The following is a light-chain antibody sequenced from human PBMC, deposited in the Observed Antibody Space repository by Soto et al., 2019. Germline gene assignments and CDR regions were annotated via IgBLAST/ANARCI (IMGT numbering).Light chain of an antibody. CDR3: TSYTTSGTHV. J-gene: IGLJ1*01. Sequence: QSALTQPASVPGSPGQSIAISCTGTSSDVGTYDIVSWYQQHPGKVPKLIIYDVTIRPSGVSDRFSGSKSGNTASLTISGLQSEDEADYYCTSYTTSGTHVFGTGTKVTVL. CDR2: DVT. V-gene: IGLV2-14*02. CDR1: SSDVGTYDI.